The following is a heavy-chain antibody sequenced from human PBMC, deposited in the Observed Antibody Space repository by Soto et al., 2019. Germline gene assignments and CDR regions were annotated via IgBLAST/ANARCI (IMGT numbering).Heavy chain of an antibody. V-gene: IGHV3-15*01. CDR3: ATGGGYYNSGGYYWVAYYAMDV. J-gene: IGHJ6*02. CDR1: GFTFANAW. D-gene: IGHD3-22*01. CDR2: VKSKSDGGTT. Sequence: PWGSLRLSCAASGFTFANAWISCVRHSPWKWREWVGRVKSKSDGGTTDYAAPVKDRFIISRDDSKNTLYLQMNSLKTEDTAVYYCATGGGYYNSGGYYWVAYYAMDVWGQGTTVTVSS.